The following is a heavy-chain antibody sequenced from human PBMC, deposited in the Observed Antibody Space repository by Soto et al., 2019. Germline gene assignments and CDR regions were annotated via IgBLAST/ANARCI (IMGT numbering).Heavy chain of an antibody. D-gene: IGHD3-10*01. V-gene: IGHV3-23*01. CDR1: GFTFSSYA. J-gene: IGHJ4*02. CDR2: FSGSGGNT. CDR3: AKEDSSGTYYLYYFDY. Sequence: GGSLRLSCAASGFTFSSYAMSWVRQAPGKGLEWVSSFSGSGGNTYYADSVKGRFTISRDSSKNTLYLQMNSLRAEDTAVYYCAKEDSSGTYYLYYFDYWGPGTLVTVSS.